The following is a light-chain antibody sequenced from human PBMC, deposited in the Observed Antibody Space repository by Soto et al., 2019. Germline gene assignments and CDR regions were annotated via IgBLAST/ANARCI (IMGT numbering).Light chain of an antibody. Sequence: EIVMTQSPATLSVSPGERATLSCRASHSVSSNLAWYQQKPGQAPRPLIYGASTRATGIPARFSGSGSGTEFTLTISSLQSEDFAVYYCQQYNNWPGTFGQGTRWIS. V-gene: IGKV3-15*01. CDR3: QQYNNWPGT. CDR1: HSVSSN. J-gene: IGKJ1*01. CDR2: GAS.